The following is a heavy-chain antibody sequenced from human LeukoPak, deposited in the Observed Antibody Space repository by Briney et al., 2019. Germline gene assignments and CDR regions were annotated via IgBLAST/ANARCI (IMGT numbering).Heavy chain of an antibody. CDR3: AQQVGYCSSGSCYFTY. D-gene: IGHD2-15*01. Sequence: GGSLRLSCAASVFSFNTYSMSWVRQAPRNGQEWVSAISNTSGSTYYADSVKGRFTISRDKSKNTLSLQMNSLRAEDTAVYYCAQQVGYCSSGSCYFTYWGQGTLVTVSS. CDR2: ISNTSGST. J-gene: IGHJ1*01. V-gene: IGHV3-23*01. CDR1: VFSFNTYS.